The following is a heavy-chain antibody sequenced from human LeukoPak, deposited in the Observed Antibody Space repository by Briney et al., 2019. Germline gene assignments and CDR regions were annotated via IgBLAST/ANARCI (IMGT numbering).Heavy chain of an antibody. CDR1: GYTFTGYY. J-gene: IGHJ4*02. CDR2: INPNSGGT. D-gene: IGHD5-18*01. V-gene: IGHV1-2*04. Sequence: ASVKVSCKASGYTFTGYYMHWVRQAPGQGLEWMGWINPNSGGTNYAQKFQGWVTMTRDTSISTAYMELSRLRSDDTAVYYCAKGRGYSYAYDFDYWGQGTLVTVSS. CDR3: AKGRGYSYAYDFDY.